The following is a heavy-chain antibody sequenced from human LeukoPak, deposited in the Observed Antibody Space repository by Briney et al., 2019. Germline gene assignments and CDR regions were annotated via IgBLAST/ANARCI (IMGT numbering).Heavy chain of an antibody. CDR1: GGSFSGYY. CDR3: ARVGIFGTPPGFWFDP. CDR2: INHSGST. Sequence: SETLSLTCAVYGGSFSGYYWSWIRQPPGKGLEWIGEINHSGSTNYNPSLKSRVTISVDTSKNQFSLKLSSVTAADTAVYYCARVGIFGTPPGFWFDPWGQGALVTVSS. V-gene: IGHV4-34*01. D-gene: IGHD3-3*01. J-gene: IGHJ5*02.